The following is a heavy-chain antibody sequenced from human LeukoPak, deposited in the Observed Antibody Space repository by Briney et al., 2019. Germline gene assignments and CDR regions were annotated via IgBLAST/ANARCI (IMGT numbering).Heavy chain of an antibody. CDR2: IFPADSET. J-gene: IGHJ6*03. Sequence: GESLKISCKASGYNFATYWIAWVRQMPGKGLEWVAIIFPADSETKYGPSFRGQVTISADKSISTAYLQWSSLKASDTAMYYCARHRWTDLAYFDYMDVWGKGTTITVSS. D-gene: IGHD3/OR15-3a*01. CDR1: GYNFATYW. V-gene: IGHV5-51*01. CDR3: ARHRWTDLAYFDYMDV.